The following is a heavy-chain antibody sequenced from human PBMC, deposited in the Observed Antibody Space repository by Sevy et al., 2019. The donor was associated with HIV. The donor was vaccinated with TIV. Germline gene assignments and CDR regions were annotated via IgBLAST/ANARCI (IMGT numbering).Heavy chain of an antibody. Sequence: ASVKVSCKASGYTFTGHYMHWVRQAPGQGLEWMGRINPNSGGTNYAQKFQGRVTMTRDTSISTAYMELSRLRSDDTAVYYCAREFWAPGYCSGGSCLGWFDPWGQGTLVTVSS. CDR3: AREFWAPGYCSGGSCLGWFDP. V-gene: IGHV1-2*06. CDR1: GYTFTGHY. CDR2: INPNSGGT. D-gene: IGHD2-15*01. J-gene: IGHJ5*02.